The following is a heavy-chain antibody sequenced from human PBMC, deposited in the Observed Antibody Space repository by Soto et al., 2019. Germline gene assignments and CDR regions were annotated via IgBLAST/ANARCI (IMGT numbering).Heavy chain of an antibody. D-gene: IGHD3-22*01. CDR3: ARVLYDSSGPDAFDI. V-gene: IGHV1-46*01. CDR2: INPSGGST. Sequence: ASVKVSCKASGYTFTSYYMHWVRQAPGQGLEWMGIINPSGGSTSYAQKFQGRVTMTRDTSTSTAYMELSSLRSEDTAVYYCARVLYDSSGPDAFDIWGQGTMVTVSS. CDR1: GYTFTSYY. J-gene: IGHJ3*02.